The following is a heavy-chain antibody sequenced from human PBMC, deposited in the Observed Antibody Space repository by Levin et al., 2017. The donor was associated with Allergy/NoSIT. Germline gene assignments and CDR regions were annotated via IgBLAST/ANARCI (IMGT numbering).Heavy chain of an antibody. V-gene: IGHV1-2*02. CDR1: GYTFTDSY. J-gene: IGHJ4*02. Sequence: GESLKISCKTSGYTFTDSYIHWVRQAPGQGLEWMGWLNPNSGGTNYAQKFQGRVTMTRDTSITTAYSELSWLTSDDTAVYFCAREDTSDWFKYYFDYWGQGTLVTVSS. CDR3: AREDTSDWFKYYFDY. D-gene: IGHD6-19*01. CDR2: LNPNSGGT.